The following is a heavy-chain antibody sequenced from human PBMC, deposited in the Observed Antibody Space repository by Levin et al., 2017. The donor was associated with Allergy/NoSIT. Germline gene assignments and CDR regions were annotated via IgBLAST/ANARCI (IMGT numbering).Heavy chain of an antibody. D-gene: IGHD2-2*01. CDR3: AKSDRGVVPAPVGGFDP. J-gene: IGHJ5*02. V-gene: IGHV3-23*01. CDR2: ISGSGGST. Sequence: GGSLRLSCAASGFTFSSYAMSWVRQAPGKGLEWVSAISGSGGSTYYADSVKGRFTISRDNSKNTLYLQMNSLRAEDTAVYYCAKSDRGVVPAPVGGFDPWGQGTLVTVSS. CDR1: GFTFSSYA.